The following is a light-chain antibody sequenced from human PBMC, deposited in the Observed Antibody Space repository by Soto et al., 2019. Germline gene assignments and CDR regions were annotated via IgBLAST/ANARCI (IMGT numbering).Light chain of an antibody. CDR2: SNN. J-gene: IGLJ3*02. CDR1: SSNIGAGYD. Sequence: QSVVTQPPSVSGAPGQRVSISCTGSSSNIGAGYDVHWYQQLPGAAPKLLIYSNNIRPSGVPDRFSGSKSGTSASLAITGLQAEDEADYYCQSYDSSLSGLWVFGGGTKLTVL. V-gene: IGLV1-40*01. CDR3: QSYDSSLSGLWV.